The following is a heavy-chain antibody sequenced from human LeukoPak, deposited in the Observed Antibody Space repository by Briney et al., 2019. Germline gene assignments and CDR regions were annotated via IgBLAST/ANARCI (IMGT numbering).Heavy chain of an antibody. Sequence: SETLSLTCAVYGGSFSGYYWSWIRQPPGKGLEWIGEINHSGSTNYNPSLKSRVTISVDPSKDQFSLKLSSVTAADTAVYYCATLAPSYDSSGYYKDYWGQGTLVTVSS. CDR3: ATLAPSYDSSGYYKDY. J-gene: IGHJ4*02. CDR1: GGSFSGYY. V-gene: IGHV4-34*01. CDR2: INHSGST. D-gene: IGHD3-22*01.